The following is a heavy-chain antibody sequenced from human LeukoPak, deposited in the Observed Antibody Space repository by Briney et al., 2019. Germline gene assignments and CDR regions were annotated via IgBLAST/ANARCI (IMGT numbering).Heavy chain of an antibody. V-gene: IGHV5-51*01. J-gene: IGHJ4*02. CDR2: IYPGDSDT. CDR1: GYSFTSYW. CDR3: ARQTYDYNGSGSHDY. Sequence: GESLKISCKGSGYSFTSYWIGWVRQMPGKGLEWMGIIYPGDSDTRYSPSFQGQVTISADKSISTAYLQWSSLKASDTAMYYCARQTYDYNGSGSHDYWGQGTLVTVSS. D-gene: IGHD3-10*01.